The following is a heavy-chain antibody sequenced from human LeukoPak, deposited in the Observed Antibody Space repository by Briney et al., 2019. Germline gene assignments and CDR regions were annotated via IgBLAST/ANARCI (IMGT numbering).Heavy chain of an antibody. CDR3: ARDLGPYGSGSSADY. CDR1: GFTFSSYA. Sequence: GGSLRLSCAASGFTFSSYATHWVRQPPGKGLEWLAVISYDETKKYYADSVKGRFTISRDNSRNTLYLQMNSLRGEDTVVYYCARDLGPYGSGSSADYWGQGTLVTVSS. V-gene: IGHV3-30-3*01. D-gene: IGHD3-10*01. J-gene: IGHJ4*02. CDR2: ISYDETKK.